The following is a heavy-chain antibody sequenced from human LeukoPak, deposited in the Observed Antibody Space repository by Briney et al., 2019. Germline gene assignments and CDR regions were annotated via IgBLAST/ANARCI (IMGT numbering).Heavy chain of an antibody. J-gene: IGHJ1*01. Sequence: GGSLRLSCAASGFTVSSNYMSWVRQAPGKGLEWVSVIYSGGSTYYADSVKGRFTISRDNSKNTLYLQMNSLRAEDTAVYYCASMYFSQYLQHWGQGTLVTVSS. D-gene: IGHD2-8*01. CDR3: ASMYFSQYLQH. CDR1: GFTVSSNY. V-gene: IGHV3-53*01. CDR2: IYSGGST.